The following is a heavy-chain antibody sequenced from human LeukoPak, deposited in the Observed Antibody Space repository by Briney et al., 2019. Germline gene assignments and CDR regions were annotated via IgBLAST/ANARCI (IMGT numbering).Heavy chain of an antibody. CDR3: AQTSIVVVPAAPFDY. Sequence: SETLSLTCAVYGGSFSGYYWSWIRQPPGKGLEWIGEINHSGSTNYNLSLKSRVTISVDTSKNQFSLKLSSVTAADTAVYYCAQTSIVVVPAAPFDYWGQGTLVTVSS. V-gene: IGHV4-34*01. D-gene: IGHD2-2*01. CDR2: INHSGST. CDR1: GGSFSGYY. J-gene: IGHJ4*02.